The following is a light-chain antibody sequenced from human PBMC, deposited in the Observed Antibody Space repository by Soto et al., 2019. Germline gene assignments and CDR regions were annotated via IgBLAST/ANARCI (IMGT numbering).Light chain of an antibody. V-gene: IGKV1-33*01. CDR2: DAS. Sequence: DIQMTQSPSSLSASVGDRVTITCQASQDITMYLNWYQQKRGKAPKLLIYDASNLQTGVPSRFSGSGYGTDFTFTISSLQPEDIATYYCQQYDNVFTFGQGTRLEIK. J-gene: IGKJ5*01. CDR1: QDITMY. CDR3: QQYDNVFT.